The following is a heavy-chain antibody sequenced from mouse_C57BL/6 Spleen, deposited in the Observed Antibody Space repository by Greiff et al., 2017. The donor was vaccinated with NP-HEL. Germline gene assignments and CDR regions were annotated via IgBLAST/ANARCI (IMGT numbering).Heavy chain of an antibody. CDR3: ARAVVARHWGWYFDV. CDR1: GYAFSSSW. CDR2: IYPGDGDT. J-gene: IGHJ1*03. Sequence: QVQLQQSGPELVKPGASVKISCKASGYAFSSSWMNWVKQRPGKGLEWIGRIYPGDGDTNYNGKFKGKATLTADKSSSTAYMQLSSLTSEDSAVYFCARAVVARHWGWYFDVWGTGTTVTVSS. D-gene: IGHD1-1*01. V-gene: IGHV1-82*01.